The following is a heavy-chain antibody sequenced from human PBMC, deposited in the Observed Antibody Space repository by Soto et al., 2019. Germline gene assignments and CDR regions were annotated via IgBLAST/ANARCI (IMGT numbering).Heavy chain of an antibody. CDR2: IYYNGAT. Sequence: SETLALTCTVSGGSITTGGSVTRGDYYWSWIRQPPGKGLEWIGYIYYNGATYYHPSLESRVSISVDTSKNKFSLKLNSVTAADKAVYFCARVASTYYYNSSGYWYNWFDPWGQGILVTVSS. V-gene: IGHV4-30-4*01. J-gene: IGHJ5*02. CDR3: ARVASTYYYNSSGYWYNWFDP. CDR1: GGSITTGGSVTRGDYY. D-gene: IGHD3-22*01.